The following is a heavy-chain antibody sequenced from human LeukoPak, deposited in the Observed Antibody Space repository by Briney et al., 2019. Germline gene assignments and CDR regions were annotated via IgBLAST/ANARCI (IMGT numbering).Heavy chain of an antibody. Sequence: PGGSLRLSCAASGFTFSSYTMNWVRQAPGKGLEWVSSISSSSYIYYADSVEGRFTISRDNAKNSLYLQMNSLRAEDTAVYYCARDREGDYIWGSYRPDWFDPWGQGTLVTVSS. V-gene: IGHV3-21*01. D-gene: IGHD3-16*02. J-gene: IGHJ5*02. CDR3: ARDREGDYIWGSYRPDWFDP. CDR2: ISSSSYI. CDR1: GFTFSSYT.